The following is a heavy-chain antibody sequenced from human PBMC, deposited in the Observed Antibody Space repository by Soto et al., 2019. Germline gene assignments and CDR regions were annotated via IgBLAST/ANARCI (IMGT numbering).Heavy chain of an antibody. D-gene: IGHD3-9*01. CDR2: IYYSGST. CDR1: GGSVSSGSYY. V-gene: IGHV4-61*01. CDR3: ARDRTGFDAFDI. J-gene: IGHJ3*02. Sequence: HVQLQESGPGLVKPSETRSLTCTVSGGSVSSGSYYWSWIRQPPGKGLEWIGYIYYSGSTNYNPSLKSRVTISVDTSKNQFSLKLSSVTAADTAVYYCARDRTGFDAFDIWGQGTMVTVSS.